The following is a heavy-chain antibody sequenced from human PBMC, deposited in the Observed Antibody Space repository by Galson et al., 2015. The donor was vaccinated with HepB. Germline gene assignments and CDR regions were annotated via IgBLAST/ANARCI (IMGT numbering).Heavy chain of an antibody. J-gene: IGHJ4*02. D-gene: IGHD6-6*01. CDR2: IYPHDSDT. V-gene: IGHV5-51*01. Sequence: QSGAEVKKPGEPLIISCKASRYSFTTYWIGWVRQMPGKGLEWMGIIYPHDSDTRYSPSFQGQVTISADKSISTAYLQWSSLKASDSAMYYCARRKYFSSSYHFDYWGQGTLVTVSS. CDR1: RYSFTTYW. CDR3: ARRKYFSSSYHFDY.